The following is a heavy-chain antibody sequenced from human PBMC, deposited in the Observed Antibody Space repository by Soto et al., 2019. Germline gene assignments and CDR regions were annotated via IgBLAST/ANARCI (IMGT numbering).Heavy chain of an antibody. Sequence: SQTLSLTCAISGDSVASNSAAWNWLRQSPSRGLEWLGRTYYRSKWYYDYAESVKSRVTINPDTSRNQFSLHLNSVTPDDTAVYYCARGRHCREIDYWGRGTLVTVSS. CDR3: ARGRHCREIDY. CDR2: TYYRSKWYY. J-gene: IGHJ4*02. CDR1: GDSVASNSAA. D-gene: IGHD1-26*01. V-gene: IGHV6-1*01.